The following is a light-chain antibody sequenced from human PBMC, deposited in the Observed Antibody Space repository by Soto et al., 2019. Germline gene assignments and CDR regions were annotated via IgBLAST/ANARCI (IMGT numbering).Light chain of an antibody. CDR3: QQYNNWPLYT. Sequence: EIVMTQSPATLSVSPGDRATLSCRASQSVSSNLAWYQQKPGKAPRLLIYGASTRATGIPARFSGSGSGTEFTLTISSLQSEDFAVYYCQQYNNWPLYTFGQGTKLEIK. CDR2: GAS. CDR1: QSVSSN. V-gene: IGKV3-15*01. J-gene: IGKJ2*01.